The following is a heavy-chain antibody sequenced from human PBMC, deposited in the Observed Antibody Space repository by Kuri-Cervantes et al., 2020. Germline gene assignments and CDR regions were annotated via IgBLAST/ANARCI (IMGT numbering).Heavy chain of an antibody. CDR1: GYSISSGYY. J-gene: IGHJ6*03. Sequence: SETLSLTCAVSGYSISSGYYWGWIRQPPGKGLEWIGSIYYSGSTYYNPSLKSRVTISVDTSKNQFSLKLSSVTAADTAVYYCARGIAAAGTPGYYYYMDVWGKGTTVTVSS. CDR2: IYYSGST. V-gene: IGHV4-38-2*01. CDR3: ARGIAAAGTPGYYYYMDV. D-gene: IGHD6-13*01.